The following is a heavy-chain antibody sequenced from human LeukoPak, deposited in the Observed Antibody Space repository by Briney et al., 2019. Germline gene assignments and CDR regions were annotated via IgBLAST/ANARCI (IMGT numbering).Heavy chain of an antibody. J-gene: IGHJ4*02. CDR2: IGSSGGST. CDR3: AKDHDFWSG. CDR1: EFTFSSNW. D-gene: IGHD3-3*01. Sequence: GALRLSCAASEFTFSSNWMHWVRQAPGKGLEWVSAIGSSGGSTYYADSVKGRFTISRDNSKNTLYLQMNSLRAEDTAVYYCAKDHDFWSGWGQGTLVTVSS. V-gene: IGHV3-23*01.